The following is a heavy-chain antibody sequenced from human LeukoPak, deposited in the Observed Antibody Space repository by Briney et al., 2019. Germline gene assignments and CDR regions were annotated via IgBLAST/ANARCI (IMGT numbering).Heavy chain of an antibody. Sequence: ASVKVSCKASGFTFTGNYLHWVRQAPGQGLEWMGIINPNSGGTSYAQKFQGRVTLTRDTSTSTVSMELSSLRSEDTAIYYCARGGIVVVTAIIDYWGQGTLVTVSS. D-gene: IGHD2-21*02. J-gene: IGHJ4*02. CDR3: ARGGIVVVTAIIDY. CDR1: GFTFTGNY. V-gene: IGHV1-46*01. CDR2: INPNSGGT.